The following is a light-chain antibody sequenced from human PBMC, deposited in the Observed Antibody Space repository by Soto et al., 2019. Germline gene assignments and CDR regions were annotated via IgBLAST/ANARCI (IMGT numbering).Light chain of an antibody. CDR1: QSLLHSNGYNY. V-gene: IGKV2-28*01. CDR2: LGS. Sequence: DIVMTQYPLSLPVTPGEPASISCRSSQSLLHSNGYNYLDWYLQKPGQSPQLLIYLGSNRASGVPDRFSGSGSGTDFTLTISSLQPEDFATYYCQQSYNTPRTFGQGTKV. J-gene: IGKJ1*01. CDR3: QQSYNTPRT.